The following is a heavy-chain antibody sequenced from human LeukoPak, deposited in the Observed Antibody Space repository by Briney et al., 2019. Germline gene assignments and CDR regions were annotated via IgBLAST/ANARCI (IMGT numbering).Heavy chain of an antibody. CDR3: ARVDGSCSGGSCPSGNWFDP. Sequence: SETLSLTCTVSGGSISSYYWSWIRQPAGKGLEWIGRIYTSGSTNYNPSLKSRVTMSVDTSKNQFSLRLSSVTAADTAVYYCARVDGSCSGGSCPSGNWFDPWGQGTLVTVSS. CDR1: GGSISSYY. D-gene: IGHD2-15*01. CDR2: IYTSGST. J-gene: IGHJ5*02. V-gene: IGHV4-4*07.